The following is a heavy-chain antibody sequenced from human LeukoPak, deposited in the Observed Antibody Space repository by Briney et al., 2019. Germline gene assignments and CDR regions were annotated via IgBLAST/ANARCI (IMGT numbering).Heavy chain of an antibody. D-gene: IGHD3-10*01. CDR1: GFTFSSYG. CDR2: ISYDGSNK. V-gene: IGHV3-30*18. CDR3: AKVITMVRGVIPRTDAYYYYGMDV. J-gene: IGHJ6*02. Sequence: QPGRSLRLSCAASGFTFSSYGMHWVRQAPGKGLEWVADISYDGSNKYYAASVKGRLTISRDNSKNTLYLQMNSLRAEDTAVYYCAKVITMVRGVIPRTDAYYYYGMDVWGQGTTVTVSS.